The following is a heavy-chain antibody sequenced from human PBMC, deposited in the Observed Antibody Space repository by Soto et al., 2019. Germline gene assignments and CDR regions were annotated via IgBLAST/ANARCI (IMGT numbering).Heavy chain of an antibody. CDR2: ISGSGGST. Sequence: GGSLRLSCAASGFTFSSYAMSWVRQAPGKGLEWVSAISGSGGSTYYADSVKGRFTISRDNSKNTLYLQMNSLRAEDTAVYYCAKVSDSSCWYGDYYYGMDVWGQGTTVTVSS. V-gene: IGHV3-23*01. J-gene: IGHJ6*02. CDR1: GFTFSSYA. D-gene: IGHD6-13*01. CDR3: AKVSDSSCWYGDYYYGMDV.